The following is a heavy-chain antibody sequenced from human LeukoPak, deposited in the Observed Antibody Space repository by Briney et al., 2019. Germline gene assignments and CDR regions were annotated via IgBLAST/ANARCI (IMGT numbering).Heavy chain of an antibody. CDR2: IIPILGIA. V-gene: IGHV1-69*04. CDR1: GGTFSSYA. CDR3: ARVVDDSRSDYFDY. D-gene: IGHD3-22*01. Sequence: SVKVSCKASGGTFSSYAISWVRQAPGQGLEWMGRIIPILGIANYAQKFQGRVTITANKSTSTAYMELSSLRSEDTAVYYCARVVDDSRSDYFDYWGQGTLVTVSS. J-gene: IGHJ4*02.